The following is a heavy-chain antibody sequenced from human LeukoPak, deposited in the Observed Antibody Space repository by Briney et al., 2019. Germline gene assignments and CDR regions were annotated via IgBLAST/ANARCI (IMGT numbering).Heavy chain of an antibody. J-gene: IGHJ4*02. CDR1: GVSFSRYG. CDR2: MWYDGSNK. CDR3: ARDWKQCSGGRCYGGFDF. D-gene: IGHD2-15*01. Sequence: GKSLTLSCAASGVSFSRYGMHWGCQAPGTGLEREAVMWYDGSNKDYADSVTGRFTISRDNSKNTLYLQMNSLRAEDTAMYYCARDWKQCSGGRCYGGFDFWGQGTLVTVSS. V-gene: IGHV3-33*01.